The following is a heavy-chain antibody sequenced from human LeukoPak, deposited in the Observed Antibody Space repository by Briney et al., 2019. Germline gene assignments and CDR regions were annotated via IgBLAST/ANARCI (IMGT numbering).Heavy chain of an antibody. D-gene: IGHD3-22*01. Sequence: KASETLSLTCTVSGGSISSYYWSWIRQPPGKGLEWIGYIYYSGSTNYNPSLKSRVTISVDTSKNQFSLKLSSVTAADPAVYYCASHAPPCYDSRGPLDYWGQGTLVTVSS. CDR1: GGSISSYY. CDR2: IYYSGST. J-gene: IGHJ4*02. V-gene: IGHV4-59*08. CDR3: ASHAPPCYDSRGPLDY.